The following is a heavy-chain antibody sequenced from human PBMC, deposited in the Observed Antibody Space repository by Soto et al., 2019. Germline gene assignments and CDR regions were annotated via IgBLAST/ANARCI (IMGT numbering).Heavy chain of an antibody. CDR3: AREVGYCSSTSCPAYYYYGMDV. CDR2: ISYDGSNK. CDR1: GFTFSSYA. J-gene: IGHJ6*02. D-gene: IGHD2-2*01. V-gene: IGHV3-30-3*01. Sequence: GGSLRLSCAASGFTFSSYAMHWVRQASGKGLEWVAVISYDGSNKYYADSVKGRFTISRDNSKNTLYLQMNSLRAEDTAVYYCAREVGYCSSTSCPAYYYYGMDVWGQGTTVTVSS.